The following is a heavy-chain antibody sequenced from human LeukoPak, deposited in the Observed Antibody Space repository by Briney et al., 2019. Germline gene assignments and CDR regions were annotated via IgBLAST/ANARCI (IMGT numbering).Heavy chain of an antibody. CDR3: ARGLRNTILGGDYY. Sequence: GGSLRLSCAASGFTFSNAWMSWVRQAPGKGLEWVSHISGSGSNIRYADSVRGRFTISRDNAKNSLYLQMNSLRAEDTAVYYCARGLRNTILGGDYYWGQGTLVTVSS. D-gene: IGHD3-3*01. V-gene: IGHV3-11*04. CDR2: ISGSGSNI. J-gene: IGHJ4*02. CDR1: GFTFSNAW.